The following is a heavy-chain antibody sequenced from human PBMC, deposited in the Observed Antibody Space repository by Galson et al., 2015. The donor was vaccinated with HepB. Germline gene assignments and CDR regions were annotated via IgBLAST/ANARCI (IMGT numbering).Heavy chain of an antibody. D-gene: IGHD3-3*01. V-gene: IGHV3-30-3*01. J-gene: IGHJ6*02. CDR3: ARDRGPRITIFGVVIFSGYGMDV. CDR2: ISYDGSNK. CDR1: GFTFSSYA. Sequence: SLRLSCAASGFTFSSYAMHWVRQAPGKGLEWVAVISYDGSNKYYADSVKGRFTISRDNSKNTLSLQMNSLRAEDTAVYHCARDRGPRITIFGVVIFSGYGMDVWGQGTTVTVSS.